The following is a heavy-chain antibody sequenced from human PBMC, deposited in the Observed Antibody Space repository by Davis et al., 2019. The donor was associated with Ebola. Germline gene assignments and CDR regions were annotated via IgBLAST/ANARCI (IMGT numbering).Heavy chain of an antibody. D-gene: IGHD2-2*01. J-gene: IGHJ3*02. CDR2: IKQDGSEK. V-gene: IGHV3-7*01. CDR1: GFTFSSYW. Sequence: GESLKISCAASGFTFSSYWMSWVRQAPGKGLGWVANIKQDGSEKYYVDSVKGRFTISRDNAKNSLYLQMNSLRAEDTAVCYCARDFGDIVVVPAANDAFDIWGQGTMVTVSS. CDR3: ARDFGDIVVVPAANDAFDI.